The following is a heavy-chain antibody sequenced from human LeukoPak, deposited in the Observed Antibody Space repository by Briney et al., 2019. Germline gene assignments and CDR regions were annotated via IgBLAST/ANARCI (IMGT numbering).Heavy chain of an antibody. CDR2: ISSNGGST. Sequence: GGSLRLSWSASGFTFSSYAMHWVRQAPEKGLEYVSAISSNGGSTYYADSVKGRFTISRDNSKNTLYLQMSSLRAEDTAVYYCVKDRSHTAMVPFDYWGQGTLVTVSS. D-gene: IGHD5-18*01. J-gene: IGHJ4*02. CDR3: VKDRSHTAMVPFDY. CDR1: GFTFSSYA. V-gene: IGHV3-64D*06.